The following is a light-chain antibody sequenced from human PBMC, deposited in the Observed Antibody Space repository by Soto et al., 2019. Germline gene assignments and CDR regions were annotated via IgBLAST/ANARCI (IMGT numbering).Light chain of an antibody. CDR1: QSVSSSY. Sequence: EIVLTQSPGTLSLSPGXRATLSCRASQSVSSSYLAWYQQKPGQAPRLLIYGASSRATGIPDRFSGSGSGTDFTLTISRLEPEDSAVYYCQTYGSPLNFGGGTKVDIK. V-gene: IGKV3-20*01. CDR3: QTYGSPLN. CDR2: GAS. J-gene: IGKJ4*01.